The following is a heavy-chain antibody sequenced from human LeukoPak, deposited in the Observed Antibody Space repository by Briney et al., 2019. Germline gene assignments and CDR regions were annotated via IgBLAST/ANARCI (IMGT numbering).Heavy chain of an antibody. CDR3: ARGFPFDYGSFWFDP. CDR2: INHSGSI. Sequence: SETVSLMCAVCGGFYRGYYWSWIRQPPGKGREWIGEINHSGSINSNPSLNSRVTISVDTSKNQFSLKLISVTAADTAVYYCARGFPFDYGSFWFDPWGQGTLVTVSS. D-gene: IGHD4-17*01. J-gene: IGHJ5*02. V-gene: IGHV4-34*01. CDR1: GGFYRGYY.